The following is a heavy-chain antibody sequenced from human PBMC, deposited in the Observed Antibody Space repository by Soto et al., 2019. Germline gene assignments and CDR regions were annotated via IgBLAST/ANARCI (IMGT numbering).Heavy chain of an antibody. CDR3: ATNDFSKP. CDR2: ISGDGDDS. D-gene: IGHD4-4*01. CDR1: GFTFSSYA. J-gene: IGHJ5*02. V-gene: IGHV3-23*01. Sequence: GGSLRLSCSASGFTFSSYALTWVRQAPGKGLEWVSSISGDGDDSYYADSVKGRFTVSRVNPKNTLYLRMSSLRAEDTAVYYCATNDFSKPWGHGTLVTVSS.